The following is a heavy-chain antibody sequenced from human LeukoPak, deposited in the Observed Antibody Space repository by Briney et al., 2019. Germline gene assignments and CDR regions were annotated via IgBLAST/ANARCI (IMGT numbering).Heavy chain of an antibody. CDR1: GYIFTGYY. CDR3: ARGSVGATIDY. Sequence: GASVKVSCKASGYIFTGYYIHWVRHAPGQGLEWMGGIIPIFGTANYAQKFRGRVTITADESTSTAYMELSSLRSEDTAVYYCARGSVGATIDYWGQGTLVTVSS. D-gene: IGHD1-26*01. CDR2: IIPIFGTA. V-gene: IGHV1-69*13. J-gene: IGHJ4*02.